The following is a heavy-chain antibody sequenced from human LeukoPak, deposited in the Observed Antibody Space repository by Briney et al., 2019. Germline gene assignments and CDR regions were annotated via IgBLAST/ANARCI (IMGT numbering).Heavy chain of an antibody. CDR1: GFAFSSYS. V-gene: IGHV3-48*01. J-gene: IGHJ6*03. CDR2: TSSSSTTI. Sequence: GGSLRLSCAASGFAFSSYSMNWVRQAPGKGLEWVSHTSSSSTTIYYADSVKGRFTISRDNDKNSLYLQMSSLRAEDTAVYYCARAGTGTYYYYLDVWGKGTTVTVSS. CDR3: ARAGTGTYYYYLDV. D-gene: IGHD1-14*01.